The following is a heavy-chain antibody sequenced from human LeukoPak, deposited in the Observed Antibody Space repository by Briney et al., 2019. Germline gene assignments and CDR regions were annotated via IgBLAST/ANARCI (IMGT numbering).Heavy chain of an antibody. J-gene: IGHJ4*02. Sequence: GGSLRLSCAASGFTSDDYAMHWVRQAPGKGLEWVSGISWNSGSIGYADSVKGRFTISRDNAKNSLYLQMNSLRAEDTALYYCAKDMGGGTVTTPYFDYWGQGTLVTVSS. V-gene: IGHV3-9*02. CDR1: GFTSDDYA. D-gene: IGHD4-17*01. CDR3: AKDMGGGTVTTPYFDY. CDR2: ISWNSGSI.